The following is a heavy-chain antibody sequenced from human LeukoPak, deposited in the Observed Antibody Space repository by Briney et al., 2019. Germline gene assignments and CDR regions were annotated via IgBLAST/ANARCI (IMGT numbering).Heavy chain of an antibody. CDR2: ISGSGGST. J-gene: IGHJ4*02. CDR1: GFTFSSYA. CDR3: AKKLYCSSTSCYNGLDFDY. Sequence: PGGSLRLSCAASGFTFSSYAMSWVRQAPGKGLEWVSAISGSGGSTYYADSVQGRFTISRDNSKNTLYLQMNSLRAEDTAVYYCAKKLYCSSTSCYNGLDFDYWGQGTLVTVSS. D-gene: IGHD2-2*02. V-gene: IGHV3-23*01.